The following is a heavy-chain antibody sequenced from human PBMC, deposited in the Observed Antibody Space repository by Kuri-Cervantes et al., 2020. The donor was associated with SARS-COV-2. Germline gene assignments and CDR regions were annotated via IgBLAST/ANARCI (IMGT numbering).Heavy chain of an antibody. V-gene: IGHV3-23*01. CDR2: ISVSGGST. CDR1: GFTFGSYV. J-gene: IGHJ4*02. CDR3: VRGIVGPNYGYTGSYFDS. D-gene: IGHD3-10*01. Sequence: GESLKISCAASGFTFGSYVMNWVRQAPGKGLEWVSTISVSGGSTYYADSVKGRFTISRDNAKQLLYLQMNSLRAEDTAVYYCVRGIVGPNYGYTGSYFDSWGQGTLVTVSS.